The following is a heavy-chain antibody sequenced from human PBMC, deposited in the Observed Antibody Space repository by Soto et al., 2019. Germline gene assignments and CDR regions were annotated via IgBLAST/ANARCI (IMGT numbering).Heavy chain of an antibody. J-gene: IGHJ4*02. CDR1: GGTFSSYT. V-gene: IGHV1-69*02. D-gene: IGHD3-22*01. CDR2: IIPILGIA. Sequence: QVQQVQSGAEVKKPGSSVKVSCKASGGTFSSYTISWVRQAPGQGLEWMGRIIPILGIANYAQKFQGRVTIIADKSTSTAYMELSSLRSEDTAVYYCSRGLHYDSISLDDYWGQGTLVTVSS. CDR3: SRGLHYDSISLDDY.